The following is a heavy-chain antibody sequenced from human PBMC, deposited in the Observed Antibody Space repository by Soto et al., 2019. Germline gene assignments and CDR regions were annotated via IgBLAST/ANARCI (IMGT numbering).Heavy chain of an antibody. CDR3: AKDIVPRSGYDLHTLNPFDY. J-gene: IGHJ4*02. Sequence: EVQLVESGGVVVQPGGSLRLSCAASGFTFDDYTMHWVRHAPGKGLEWDSLSSWDGGSTYYADSVKGRFTISRYNSKNSLYLQMNSLRTEDTALYYCAKDIVPRSGYDLHTLNPFDYWGQVTLVTVSS. CDR2: SSWDGGST. V-gene: IGHV3-43*01. CDR1: GFTFDDYT. D-gene: IGHD5-12*01.